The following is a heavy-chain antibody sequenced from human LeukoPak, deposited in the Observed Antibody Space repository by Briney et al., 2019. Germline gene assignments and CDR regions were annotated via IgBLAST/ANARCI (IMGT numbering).Heavy chain of an antibody. CDR3: AKDRLGAAAGDYFDY. J-gene: IGHJ4*02. Sequence: GGSLRLSCAASGFTLRGYGMHWVRQAPGKGLEWVAFIRYDGSDKSYADSVKGRFTISRDNSKNTLYLQINSLRAEDTAVYYCAKDRLGAAAGDYFDYWGQGTLVTVSS. CDR1: GFTLRGYG. CDR2: IRYDGSDK. D-gene: IGHD6-13*01. V-gene: IGHV3-30*02.